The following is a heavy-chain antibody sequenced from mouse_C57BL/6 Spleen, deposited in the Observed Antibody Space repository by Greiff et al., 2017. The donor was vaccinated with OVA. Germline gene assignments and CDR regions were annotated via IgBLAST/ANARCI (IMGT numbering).Heavy chain of an antibody. V-gene: IGHV8-8*01. CDR3: ARSLDGYYEWYFDV. CDR1: GFSLSTFGMG. Sequence: QVTLKESGPGILQPSQTLSLTCSFSGFSLSTFGMGVGWIRQPSGKGLEWLAHIWWDDDKYYNPALKSRLTISKDTSKNQVFLKIANVDTADTATYYCARSLDGYYEWYFDVWGTGTTVTVSS. J-gene: IGHJ1*03. CDR2: IWWDDDK. D-gene: IGHD2-3*01.